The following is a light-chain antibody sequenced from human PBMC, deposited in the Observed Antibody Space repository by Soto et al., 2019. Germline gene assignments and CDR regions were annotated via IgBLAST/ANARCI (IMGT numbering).Light chain of an antibody. V-gene: IGLV3-21*04. CDR3: QVWDTTNDHPI. CDR2: YDF. Sequence: SYVLTQRPSVSVAPEKTARITCGGANIGDKAVHWYQHRPGQAPVLVIYYDFERPSGIHERFSGSNSGNTATLIISRVEAGDEADYYCQVWDTTNDHPIFGGGTKRTVL. J-gene: IGLJ2*01. CDR1: NIGDKA.